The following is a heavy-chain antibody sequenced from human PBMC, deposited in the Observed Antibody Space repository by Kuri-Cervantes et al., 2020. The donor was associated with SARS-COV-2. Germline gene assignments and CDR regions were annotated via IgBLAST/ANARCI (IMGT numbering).Heavy chain of an antibody. CDR3: ARARVGVFDF. V-gene: IGHV3-30*03. J-gene: IGHJ4*02. CDR2: ISNDGSNK. CDR1: GFTLSTYG. Sequence: GGSMRPSCAASGFTLSTYGMHWVRQAPVKRLEWVAVISNDGSNKYYADSVKGRFTISRDNSKNTLHLQIISLRTEDTGVFYCARARVGVFDFWGQGALVTVSS. D-gene: IGHD2-21*01.